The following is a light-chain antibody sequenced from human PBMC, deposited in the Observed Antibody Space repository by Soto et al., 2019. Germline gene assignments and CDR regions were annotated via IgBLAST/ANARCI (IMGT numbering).Light chain of an antibody. J-gene: IGLJ3*02. V-gene: IGLV2-23*02. Sequence: QLVLTQPASMSGSPGQSITISCTGTSGDVGTYSLVSWYQQHPGKAPKLIIYGVDKRPSGVSDRFSGSKSGNGASLTISGLQAEDEADYYCCSYAATITWVFGGGTKLTVL. CDR2: GVD. CDR3: CSYAATITWV. CDR1: SGDVGTYSL.